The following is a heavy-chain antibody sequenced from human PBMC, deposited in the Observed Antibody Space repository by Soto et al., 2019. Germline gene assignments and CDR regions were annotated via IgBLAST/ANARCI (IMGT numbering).Heavy chain of an antibody. CDR1: GYTFTSYG. D-gene: IGHD3-10*01. CDR3: ARAIQDYGSGSYFPESNY. Sequence: SVKVSCEASGYTFTSYGISWVRQAPGQGLEWMGWISAYNGNTNYAQKLQGRVTMTTDTSTSTAYMELRSLRSDDTAVYYCARAIQDYGSGSYFPESNYWGQGTLVTVSS. J-gene: IGHJ4*02. V-gene: IGHV1-18*04. CDR2: ISAYNGNT.